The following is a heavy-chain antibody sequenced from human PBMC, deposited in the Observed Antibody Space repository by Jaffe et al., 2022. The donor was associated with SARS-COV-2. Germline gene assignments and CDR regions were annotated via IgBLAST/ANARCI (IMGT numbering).Heavy chain of an antibody. CDR3: TTDPHRIVGGGRQTRSPYFDY. CDR2: IKSKTDGGTT. J-gene: IGHJ4*02. V-gene: IGHV3-15*01. Sequence: EVQLVESGGGLVKPGGSLRLSCAASGFTFSNAWMSWVRQAPGKGLEWVGRIKSKTDGGTTDYAAPVKGRFTISRDDSKNTLYLQMNSLKTEDTAVYYCTTDPHRIVGGGRQTRSPYFDYWGQGTLVTVSS. CDR1: GFTFSNAW. D-gene: IGHD1-26*01.